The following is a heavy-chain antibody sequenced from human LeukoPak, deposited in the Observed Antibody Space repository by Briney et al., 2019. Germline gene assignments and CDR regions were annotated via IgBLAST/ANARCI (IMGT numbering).Heavy chain of an antibody. J-gene: IGHJ4*02. CDR2: IYYSGST. V-gene: IGHV4-39*01. CDR3: ARRSGSYYDY. Sequence: SETLSLTCTVSGGSISSSSYYWGWIRQPPGTGLEWIGSIYYSGSTYYNPSLKSRVTISVDTSKNQFSLKLSSVTAADTAVYCCARRSGSYYDYWGQGTLVTVSS. CDR1: GGSISSSSYY. D-gene: IGHD1-26*01.